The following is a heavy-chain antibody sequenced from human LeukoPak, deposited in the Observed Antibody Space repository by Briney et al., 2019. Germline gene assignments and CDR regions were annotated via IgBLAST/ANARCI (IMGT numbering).Heavy chain of an antibody. D-gene: IGHD3-3*01. CDR1: DFPFSASA. CDR2: VGSRLNGYAT. V-gene: IGHV3-73*01. J-gene: IGHJ6*04. CDR3: TVFWSGNYQYFDV. Sequence: PGGSLRLSCAASDFPFSASAMHWVRQASGKGLEWVGRVGSRLNGYATAYAASVKGRFTISRDDSKNTAYLQMNSLKTEDTAVYYCTVFWSGNYQYFDVWGKGTTVTVSS.